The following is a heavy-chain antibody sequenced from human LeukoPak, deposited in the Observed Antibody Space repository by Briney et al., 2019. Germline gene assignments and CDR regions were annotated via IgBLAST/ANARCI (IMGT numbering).Heavy chain of an antibody. Sequence: PGGSLRLSCAASGFTFSSYAMSWVRQAPGKGLEWVSAISGSGGSTYYADSVKGRFTISRDNSKNTLYLQMNSLRAEDTAVYYCAREISSWRHTEGRFDPWGQGTLVTVSS. CDR2: ISGSGGST. CDR3: AREISSWRHTEGRFDP. V-gene: IGHV3-23*01. D-gene: IGHD6-13*01. CDR1: GFTFSSYA. J-gene: IGHJ5*02.